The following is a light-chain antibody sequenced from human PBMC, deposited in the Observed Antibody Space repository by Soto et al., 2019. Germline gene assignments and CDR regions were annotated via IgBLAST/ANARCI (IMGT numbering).Light chain of an antibody. CDR1: SGHSTYI. Sequence: QSVLTQSSSASASLGSSVKLTCILSSGHSTYIIAWHQQQPGKAPRFLMTLDRSGSYNRGSEVPDRFSGSSSGADRYLTISNLQFEVEGDYYCETWYSNTHKVFGGGTKLTVL. V-gene: IGLV4-60*02. CDR3: ETWYSNTHKV. CDR2: LDRSGSY. J-gene: IGLJ3*02.